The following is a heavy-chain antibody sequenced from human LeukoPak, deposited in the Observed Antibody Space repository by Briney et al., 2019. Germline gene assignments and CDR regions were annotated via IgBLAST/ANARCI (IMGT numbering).Heavy chain of an antibody. CDR3: ARDGQGSGKTYDY. V-gene: IGHV1-2*02. D-gene: IGHD1-1*01. J-gene: IGHJ4*02. CDR2: INPKSGST. CDR1: VYTFTDYY. Sequence: ASVNVSFKSSVYTFTDYYMHWVRQAPGQGREWMGWINPKSGSTNYAQQYQGGVTMTRDTSIRTAYMELSSLRPDDTAVYFCARDGQGSGKTYDYWGQGTLVTVSS.